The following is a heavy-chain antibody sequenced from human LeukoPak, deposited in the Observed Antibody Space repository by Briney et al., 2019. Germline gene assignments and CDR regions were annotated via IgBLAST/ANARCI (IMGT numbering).Heavy chain of an antibody. CDR2: INPRGST. CDR1: GGSFSGYY. Sequence: TSETLSLTCGVYGGSFSGYYWSWIRQPPGRGLECIGEINPRGSTNYNPSLKSRVTLSADTSKNQFSLTLISVTAADTAVYYCARRRLGYYFDYWGQGTLVTVSS. V-gene: IGHV4-34*01. D-gene: IGHD5-24*01. CDR3: ARRRLGYYFDY. J-gene: IGHJ4*02.